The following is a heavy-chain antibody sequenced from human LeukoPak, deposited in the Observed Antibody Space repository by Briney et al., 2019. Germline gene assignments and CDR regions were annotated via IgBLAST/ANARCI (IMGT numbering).Heavy chain of an antibody. CDR2: INPNSGGT. CDR1: GYTFTGYY. CDR3: ARVQVVAADY. Sequence: APVKDSCKASGYTFTGYYMHWVRQPPGQGLEWMGWINPNSGGTNYAQKFQGRVTMTRDTSISTAYMELSRLRSDDTAVYYCARVQVVAADYWGQGTLVTVSS. V-gene: IGHV1-2*02. D-gene: IGHD2-15*01. J-gene: IGHJ4*02.